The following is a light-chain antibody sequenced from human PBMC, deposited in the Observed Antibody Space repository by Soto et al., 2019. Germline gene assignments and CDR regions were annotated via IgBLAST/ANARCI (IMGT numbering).Light chain of an antibody. V-gene: IGKV1-5*03. J-gene: IGKJ1*01. CDR2: KAS. Sequence: DMRVTQSPCTVSGSVRDIVTITCRASQTISSWLAWYQQKPGKAPKLLIYKASTLKSGVPSRFSGSGSGTEFTLTISSLQPDDFATYYCQQYNSYSPWTFGQGTKVDIK. CDR3: QQYNSYSPWT. CDR1: QTISSW.